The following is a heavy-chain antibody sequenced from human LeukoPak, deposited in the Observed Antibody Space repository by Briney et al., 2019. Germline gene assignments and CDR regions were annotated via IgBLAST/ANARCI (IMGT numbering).Heavy chain of an antibody. CDR2: ISSSSYI. CDR3: ARDKIASSSTGSSFDC. CDR1: GFTFSSYA. V-gene: IGHV3-21*01. D-gene: IGHD6-13*01. Sequence: GGSLRLSCAASGFTFSSYAMIWVRQAPGKGLEWVSSISSSSYIYYADSVKGRFTISRDNAKNSLYLQMNSLRAEDTAVYYCARDKIASSSTGSSFDCWGQGTLVTVSS. J-gene: IGHJ4*02.